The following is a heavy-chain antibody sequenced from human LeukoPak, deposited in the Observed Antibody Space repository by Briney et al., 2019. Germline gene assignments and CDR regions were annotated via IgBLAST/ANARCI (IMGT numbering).Heavy chain of an antibody. J-gene: IGHJ3*02. D-gene: IGHD1-14*01. CDR2: IYSSGTT. CDR3: ARDRISINALDM. V-gene: IGHV4-59*01. CDR1: GGSISRYY. Sequence: SSETLSLTCTVSGGSISRYYWSWIRQPPGKGLEWVGYIYSSGTTNYNPSLKSRVTISVDTSKNQFSLKLTSVTAADTAVYYCARDRISINALDMWGQGTMVTVSS.